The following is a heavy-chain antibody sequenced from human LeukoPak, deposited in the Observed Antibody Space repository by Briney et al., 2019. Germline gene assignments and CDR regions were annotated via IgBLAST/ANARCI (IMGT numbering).Heavy chain of an antibody. D-gene: IGHD2-15*01. J-gene: IGHJ6*02. CDR3: ARALGYCSGGSCYVVDV. Sequence: SETPSLTCAVYGGSFSGYYWSWIRQPPGKGLEWIGEINHSGSTNYNPSLKSRVTISVDTSKNQFSLKLSSVTAADMAVYYCARALGYCSGGSCYVVDVWGQGTTVTVSS. V-gene: IGHV4-34*01. CDR1: GGSFSGYY. CDR2: INHSGST.